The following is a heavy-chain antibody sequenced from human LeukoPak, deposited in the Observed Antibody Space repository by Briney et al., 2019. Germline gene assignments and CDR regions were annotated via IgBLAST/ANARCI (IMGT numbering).Heavy chain of an antibody. V-gene: IGHV3-11*04. CDR3: ARDFYGDSFYFDY. CDR1: GFTFSDYY. D-gene: IGHD4-17*01. Sequence: KPGGSLRLSCAASGFTFSDYYMSWIRQAPGKGLEWVSYISSSGSTTYYADSVKGRFTISRDNAKNSLYLQMNSLRAEDTAVYYCARDFYGDSFYFDYWGQGTLVTVSS. CDR2: ISSSGSTT. J-gene: IGHJ4*02.